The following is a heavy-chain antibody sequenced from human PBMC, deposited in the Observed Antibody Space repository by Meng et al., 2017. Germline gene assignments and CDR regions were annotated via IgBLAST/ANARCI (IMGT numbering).Heavy chain of an antibody. CDR1: GGTFSSYA. V-gene: IGHV1-69*13. D-gene: IGHD3-3*01. CDR2: IIPIFGTA. J-gene: IGHJ6*02. Sequence: SVKVSCKASGGTFSSYAISWVRHAPGQGLEWMGGIIPIFGTANYAQKFQGRVTITADESTSTAYMELSSLRSEDTAVYYCARGGYDFWSGYYLPNYYYGMDVWGQGTTVTVSS. CDR3: ARGGYDFWSGYYLPNYYYGMDV.